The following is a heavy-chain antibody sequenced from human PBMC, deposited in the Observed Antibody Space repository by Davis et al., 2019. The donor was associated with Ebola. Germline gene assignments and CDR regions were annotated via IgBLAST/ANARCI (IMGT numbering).Heavy chain of an antibody. D-gene: IGHD4-17*01. CDR1: GFTFSGSA. J-gene: IGHJ4*02. CDR2: IRSKANSYAT. V-gene: IGHV3-73*01. Sequence: PGGSLRLSCAASGFTFSGSAMHWVRKAPGKGLEGVGGIRSKANSYATAYAASVKGRFTISRDDSKNTAYLQMNSLKTEDTAVYYCTSFYGDQDYWGQGTLVTVSS. CDR3: TSFYGDQDY.